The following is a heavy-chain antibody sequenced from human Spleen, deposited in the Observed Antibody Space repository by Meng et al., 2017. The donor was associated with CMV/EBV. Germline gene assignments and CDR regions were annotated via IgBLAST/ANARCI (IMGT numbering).Heavy chain of an antibody. V-gene: IGHV3-21*01. CDR3: SRDLRSLTSIAVGFDP. D-gene: IGHD6-19*01. J-gene: IGHJ5*02. CDR1: FTLKTCS. Sequence: FTLKTCSMNWVRQAPGKGLEWVSSISGSSSYIYYTDSVKGRFTISRDNAKNSLYLQMNRLRAEDTAVYYCSRDLRSLTSIAVGFDPWGQGTLVTVSS. CDR2: ISGSSSYI.